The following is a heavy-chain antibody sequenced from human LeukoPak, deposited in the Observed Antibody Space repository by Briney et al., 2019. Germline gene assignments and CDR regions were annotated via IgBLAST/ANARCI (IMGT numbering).Heavy chain of an antibody. V-gene: IGHV4-39*01. Sequence: SETLSLTCIVSGDSISSSSSYWGWIRQPPGKGLEWIGSRYYRGSTYYNPSLESRVTISEDTSKNQLSLKLSSVTAADTAVYYCGRQENRIAAASAGYWGQGVLVTVSS. CDR2: RYYRGST. J-gene: IGHJ4*02. CDR3: GRQENRIAAASAGY. D-gene: IGHD6-13*01. CDR1: GDSISSSSSY.